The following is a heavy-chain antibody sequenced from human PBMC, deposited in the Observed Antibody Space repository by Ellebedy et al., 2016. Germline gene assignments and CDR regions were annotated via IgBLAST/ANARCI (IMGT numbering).Heavy chain of an antibody. CDR3: TRVRAPDLNKNQEMDV. V-gene: IGHV3-66*03. Sequence: GGSLRLXXAASGFTVSSNDMNWVRQAPGKGLEWVSVIYTSGATYYADSVKGRFTIARDNTKFRVHLQMNSVIVDDTAVYYCTRVRAPDLNKNQEMDVWGQGTTVTVSS. CDR1: GFTVSSND. D-gene: IGHD1-14*01. J-gene: IGHJ6*02. CDR2: IYTSGAT.